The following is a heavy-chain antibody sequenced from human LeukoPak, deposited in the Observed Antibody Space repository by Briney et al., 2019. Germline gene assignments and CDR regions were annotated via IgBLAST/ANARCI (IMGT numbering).Heavy chain of an antibody. CDR3: ARENTIGIAVAGYFDY. Sequence: PGGSLRPSCAASGFTVSSNYMSWVRQAPGKGLEWVSVIYSGGSTYYADSVKGRFTISRDNSKNTLYLQMNSLRAEDTAVYYCARENTIGIAVAGYFDYWGQGTLVTVSS. V-gene: IGHV3-53*01. J-gene: IGHJ4*02. D-gene: IGHD6-19*01. CDR2: IYSGGST. CDR1: GFTVSSNY.